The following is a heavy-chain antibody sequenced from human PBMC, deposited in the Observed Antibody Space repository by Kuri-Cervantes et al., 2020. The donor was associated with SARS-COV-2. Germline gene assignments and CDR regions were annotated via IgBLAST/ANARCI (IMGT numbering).Heavy chain of an antibody. Sequence: GSLRLSCTVSGGSISSSSYYWGWIRQPPGKGLEWIGSIYYSGSTYYNPSLKSRVTISVDTSKNQFSLKLSSVTAADTAVYYCARGTLGYWGQGTLVTVSS. CDR3: ARGTLGY. CDR1: GGSISSSSYY. V-gene: IGHV4-39*01. D-gene: IGHD3-16*01. J-gene: IGHJ4*02. CDR2: IYYSGST.